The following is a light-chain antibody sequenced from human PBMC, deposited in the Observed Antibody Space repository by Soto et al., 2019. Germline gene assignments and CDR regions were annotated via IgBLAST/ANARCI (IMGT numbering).Light chain of an antibody. J-gene: IGKJ5*01. V-gene: IGKV3-15*01. CDR3: QQYNRWPPIT. CDR1: QSVRRN. Sequence: EIVMTQSPATLSVSPGESATLSCRASQSVRRNLAWFQHKPGQAPRLLIYAASTRAPGIAARFSGSGSGTEFTLTISSLQSEDVAVYFCQQYNRWPPITFGQGTRLGIK. CDR2: AAS.